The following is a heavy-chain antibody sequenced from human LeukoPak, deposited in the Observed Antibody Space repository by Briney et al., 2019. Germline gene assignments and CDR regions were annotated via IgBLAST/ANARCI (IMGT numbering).Heavy chain of an antibody. Sequence: GGSLRLSCAASGFTFSSYWMHWVRQAPGKGLVWVSRINSDGSSTSYADSVKGRFTISRDNAKNTLYLQMNSLRAEDTAVYYCVTGNYGSGSYFEAGDYWGQGTLVTVSS. CDR2: INSDGSST. J-gene: IGHJ4*02. D-gene: IGHD3-10*01. CDR1: GFTFSSYW. V-gene: IGHV3-74*01. CDR3: VTGNYGSGSYFEAGDY.